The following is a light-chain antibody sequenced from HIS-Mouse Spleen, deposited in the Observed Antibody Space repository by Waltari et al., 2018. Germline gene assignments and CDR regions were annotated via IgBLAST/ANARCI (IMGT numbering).Light chain of an antibody. CDR3: SALDSSLSAHVV. J-gene: IGLJ2*01. CDR2: RNN. CDR1: SKTVGNQG. V-gene: IGLV10-54*02. Sequence: QAGLTQPPSVSKGLRQTANPTCTGNSKTVGNQGAAWLQQPQGHPPNLLSYRNNNRPSGISERFSASRSGNTASLTITGLQPEDEADYYCSALDSSLSAHVVFGGGTKLTVL.